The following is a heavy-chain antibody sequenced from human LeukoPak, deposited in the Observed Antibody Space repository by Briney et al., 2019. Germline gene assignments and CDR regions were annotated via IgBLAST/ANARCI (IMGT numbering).Heavy chain of an antibody. CDR1: SGSISSNIYY. J-gene: IGHJ4*02. CDR2: IYYSGST. CDR3: ARRGGYDFSYDY. V-gene: IGHV4-39*01. Sequence: SETLSLTCTVSSGSISSNIYYWGWSRQPPGKGLEWIGDIYYSGSTYYNPSLKSRVTISVDTSKNQFSLKLSSVTTADTAVYYCARRGGYDFSYDYWGQGILVTVSS. D-gene: IGHD5-12*01.